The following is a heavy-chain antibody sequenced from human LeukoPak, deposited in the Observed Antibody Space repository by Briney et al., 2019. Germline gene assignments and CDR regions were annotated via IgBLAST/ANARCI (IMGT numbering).Heavy chain of an antibody. CDR3: AGGIAAAGPYYYYYMDV. CDR2: ISYDGSNK. D-gene: IGHD6-13*01. CDR1: GFTFSSYA. V-gene: IGHV3-30*04. J-gene: IGHJ6*03. Sequence: GGSLRLSCAASGFTFSSYAMHWVRQAPGKGLEWVAVISYDGSNKYYADSVKGRFTISRDNSKNTLYLRMNSLRAEDTAVYYCAGGIAAAGPYYYYYMDVWGKGTTVTVSS.